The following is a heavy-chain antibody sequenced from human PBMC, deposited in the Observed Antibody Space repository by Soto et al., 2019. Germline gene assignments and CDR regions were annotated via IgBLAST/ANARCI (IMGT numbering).Heavy chain of an antibody. J-gene: IGHJ5*02. CDR2: IYTRGST. D-gene: IGHD5-18*01. Sequence: SETLSLTCTVSGGSISSYYWSWIRQPAGKGLDGIGRIYTRGSTNYNPSLKSRVTMSVDTSKNQFSLKLSSVTAADTAVYYCATHVVDTAMVEWFDPWGQGTLVTVSS. V-gene: IGHV4-4*07. CDR3: ATHVVDTAMVEWFDP. CDR1: GGSISSYY.